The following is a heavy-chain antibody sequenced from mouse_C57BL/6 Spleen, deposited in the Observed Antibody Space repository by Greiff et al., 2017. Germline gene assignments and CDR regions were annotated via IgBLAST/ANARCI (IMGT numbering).Heavy chain of an antibody. CDR3: ARSGEYDGYYAMDY. D-gene: IGHD2-14*01. Sequence: VQLQQPGAELVKPGASVKLSCKASGYTFTSYWMQWVKQRPGQGLEWIGEIDPSDSYTNYNQKFKGKATLTVDTSSSTAYMQLSSLTSEDSAVYYCARSGEYDGYYAMDYWGQGTSVTVSS. J-gene: IGHJ4*01. V-gene: IGHV1-50*01. CDR1: GYTFTSYW. CDR2: IDPSDSYT.